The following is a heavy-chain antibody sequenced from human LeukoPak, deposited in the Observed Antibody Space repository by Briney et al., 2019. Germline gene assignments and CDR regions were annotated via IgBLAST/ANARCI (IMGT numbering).Heavy chain of an antibody. D-gene: IGHD1-26*01. Sequence: SETLSLTCTVSGGSISSSSYYWGWIRQPPGKGLEWIGSIYYSGSTYYNPSLKSRVTISVDTSKNQFSLKLSSATAADTAVYYCARDAGAPHFDYWGQGTLVTVSS. CDR1: GGSISSSSYY. V-gene: IGHV4-39*07. J-gene: IGHJ4*02. CDR2: IYYSGST. CDR3: ARDAGAPHFDY.